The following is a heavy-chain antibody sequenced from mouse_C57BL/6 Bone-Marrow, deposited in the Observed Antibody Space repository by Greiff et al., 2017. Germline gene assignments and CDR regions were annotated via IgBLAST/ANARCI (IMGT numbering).Heavy chain of an antibody. V-gene: IGHV1-4*01. CDR2: INPSSGYT. CDR3: ARWAYYSNYFWYFDV. Sequence: VKLMESGAELARPGASVKMSCKASGYTFTSYTMHWVKQRPGQGLEWIGYINPSSGYTKYNQKFKDKATLTADKSSSTAYMQLSSLTSEDSAVYYCARWAYYSNYFWYFDVWGTGTTVTVSS. CDR1: GYTFTSYT. J-gene: IGHJ1*03. D-gene: IGHD2-5*01.